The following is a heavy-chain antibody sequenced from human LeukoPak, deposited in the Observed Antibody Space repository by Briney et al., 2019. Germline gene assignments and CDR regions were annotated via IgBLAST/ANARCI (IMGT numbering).Heavy chain of an antibody. J-gene: IGHJ4*02. CDR3: ARDQYYYYDSSGYYPYFEY. V-gene: IGHV3-30*04. CDR1: VFTFKSYA. CDR2: ISYDGRNK. Sequence: GVSVTLSCGASVFTFKSYAMLGVRQAPGKALEGVTVISYDGRNKYCADCVKGRLTISRDNSKNTLYLQKNTLRGEHSAVLYCARDQYYYYDSSGYYPYFEYGGQGQLATVSS. D-gene: IGHD3-22*01.